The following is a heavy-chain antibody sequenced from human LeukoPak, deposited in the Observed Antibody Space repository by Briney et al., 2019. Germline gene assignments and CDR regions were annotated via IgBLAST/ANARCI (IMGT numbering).Heavy chain of an antibody. J-gene: IGHJ4*02. D-gene: IGHD3-10*01. CDR1: GGSFSGYY. CDR3: AREVAYYGSGSYYTY. V-gene: IGHV4-34*01. CDR2: INHSGST. Sequence: SETLSLTCAVYGGSFSGYYWSWIRQPPGKGLEWIGEINHSGSTNYNPSLKSRVTISVDTSKNQFSLKLSSVTAADTAVYYCAREVAYYGSGSYYTYWGQGTLVTVSP.